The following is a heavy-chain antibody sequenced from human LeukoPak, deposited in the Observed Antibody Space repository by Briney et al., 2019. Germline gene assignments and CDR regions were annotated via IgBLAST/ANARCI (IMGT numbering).Heavy chain of an antibody. V-gene: IGHV4-30-4*01. J-gene: IGHJ4*02. Sequence: SETLSLTCTVSGDSISSGDYYWTWTRQPPGKGLEWIGYIYYNGITYYNPSLKSRVIISVDQPKKQFSLKLSSVTAADTAVYYCAGAVTGYYLSHYYFPYWGRGTLVTVSS. CDR1: GDSISSGDYY. CDR2: IYYNGIT. CDR3: AGAVTGYYLSHYYFPY. D-gene: IGHD3-9*01.